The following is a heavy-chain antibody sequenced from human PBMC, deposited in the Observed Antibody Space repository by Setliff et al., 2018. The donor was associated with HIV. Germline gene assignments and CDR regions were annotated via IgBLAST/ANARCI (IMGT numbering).Heavy chain of an antibody. CDR2: TIPVLSMS. CDR1: EDTFNSYT. J-gene: IGHJ4*02. V-gene: IGHV1-69*02. CDR3: ATSFGSGVAPFDN. Sequence: SVKVSCKASEDTFNSYTIHWVRQTPGQGLEWMGRTIPVLSMSNFALKFQGRGSIFADKSTSTAYLGLNGLTSEDTAIYYCATSFGSGVAPFDNWGQGTLVTVS. D-gene: IGHD3-10*01.